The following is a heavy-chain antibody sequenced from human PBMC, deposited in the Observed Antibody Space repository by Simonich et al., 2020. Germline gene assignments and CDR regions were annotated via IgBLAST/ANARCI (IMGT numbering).Heavy chain of an antibody. J-gene: IGHJ6*03. CDR2: IKQEGSEK. CDR1: GFTFSSYW. CDR3: ARDGLGTAYYYYMDV. D-gene: IGHD7-27*01. Sequence: EVQLVESGGGLVQPGGSLRLSCAASGFTFSSYWMSWVRQAPGKGLEWVAKIKQEGSEKYYVDSVKGRFTISRNNAKNSLYLQMNSLRAEDTAVYYCARDGLGTAYYYYMDVWGKGTTVTVSS. V-gene: IGHV3-7*01.